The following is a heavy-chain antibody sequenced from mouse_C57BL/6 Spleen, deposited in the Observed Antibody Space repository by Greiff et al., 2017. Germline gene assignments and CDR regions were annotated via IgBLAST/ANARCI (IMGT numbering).Heavy chain of an antibody. CDR2: INPSSGYT. CDR3: ARSPGHFDY. D-gene: IGHD4-1*01. V-gene: IGHV1-4*01. CDR1: GYTFTSYT. Sequence: QVHVKQSGAELARPGASVKMSCKASGYTFTSYTMHWVKQRPGQGLEWIGYINPSSGYTKYNQKFKDKATLTADKSSSTAYMQLSSLTSEDSAVYYCARSPGHFDYWGQGTTRTVSS. J-gene: IGHJ2*01.